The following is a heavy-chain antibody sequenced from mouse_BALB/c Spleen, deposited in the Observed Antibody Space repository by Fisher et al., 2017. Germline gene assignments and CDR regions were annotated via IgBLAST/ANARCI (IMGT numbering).Heavy chain of an antibody. CDR3: ARRSGSYYAMDY. Sequence: RFTISRDNARNILYLQMSSLRSEDTAMYYCARRSGSYYAMDYWGQGTSVTVSS. J-gene: IGHJ4*01. V-gene: IGHV5-9*04. D-gene: IGHD4-1*01.